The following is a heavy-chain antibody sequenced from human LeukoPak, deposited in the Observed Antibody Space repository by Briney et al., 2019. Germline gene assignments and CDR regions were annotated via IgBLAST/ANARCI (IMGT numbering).Heavy chain of an antibody. D-gene: IGHD3-3*01. CDR3: ARVDDFWSGRFDY. CDR2: LNPIGGST. V-gene: IGHV1-46*01. CDR1: GYTFTSYY. Sequence: ASVKVSCKASGYTFTSYYIHWVRQAPGQGLEWMEILNPIGGSTTYAQKFQGRVTMTRDTSTSTVYMELSSLRCEDTAVYYCARVDDFWSGRFDYWGQGTLVTVSS. J-gene: IGHJ4*02.